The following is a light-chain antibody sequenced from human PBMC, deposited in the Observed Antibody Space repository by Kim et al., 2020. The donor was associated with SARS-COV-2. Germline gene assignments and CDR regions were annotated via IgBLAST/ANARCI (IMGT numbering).Light chain of an antibody. CDR3: QTWGTGIRV. CDR1: SGHSTYA. CDR2: LNSDGSH. J-gene: IGLJ2*01. V-gene: IGLV4-69*01. Sequence: QPVLTQSPSASASLGPSFKLTCTLSSGHSTYAIAWHPQQPEKGPRYLMKLNSDGSHSKGDGIPDRFSGSSSGAERYLTISSLQSEDEADYYCQTWGTGIRVFGGGTQLTVL.